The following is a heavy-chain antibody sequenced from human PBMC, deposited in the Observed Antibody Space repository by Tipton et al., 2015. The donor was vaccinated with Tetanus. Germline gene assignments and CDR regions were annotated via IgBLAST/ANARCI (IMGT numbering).Heavy chain of an antibody. CDR3: ARSRGGTRVYYAIAS. CDR2: IIPIFGTI. Sequence: QLVQSGAEVKKPGSSVKVSCKTSGGSFSTYITSWVRQAPGQELEWMGGIIPIFGTITYAQKCQGRVTITADTSTNTAYMELNSLRSEDTAVYYCARSRGGTRVYYAIASWGQGTLVTVSS. CDR1: GGSFSTYI. V-gene: IGHV1-69*06. J-gene: IGHJ4*02. D-gene: IGHD3-22*01.